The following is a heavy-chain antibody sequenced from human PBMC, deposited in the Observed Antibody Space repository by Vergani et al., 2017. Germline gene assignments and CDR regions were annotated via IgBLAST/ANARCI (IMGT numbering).Heavy chain of an antibody. V-gene: IGHV4-61*02. CDR3: ARDGGEYDKDALDV. CDR2: IYTSGAT. CDR1: GGSITYGAFY. D-gene: IGHD2-21*01. J-gene: IGHJ3*01. Sequence: QVQLQESGPGLVKPSENLSLTCTVSGGSITYGAFYWGWIRQSPGKGLEWIGRIYTSGATNYNPSLRSRAIMSVDAAKKQFSLKLTSVTAADTAVYYCARDGGEYDKDALDVWGQGTKVTVTS.